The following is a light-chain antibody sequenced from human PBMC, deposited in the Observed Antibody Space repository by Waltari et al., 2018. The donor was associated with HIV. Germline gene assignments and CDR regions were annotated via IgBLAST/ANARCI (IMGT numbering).Light chain of an antibody. CDR3: QSYDSSLSVVV. Sequence: QSVLTQPPSVSGAPGQGVTISCTGSSSNIGAGSDVHWYQHLPGTSPKRHIYGNSNRPSGVPDRFSGSKSGTSASLAITGLQAEDESDYYCQSYDSSLSVVVFGGGTKLTVL. V-gene: IGLV1-40*01. CDR2: GNS. CDR1: SSNIGAGSD. J-gene: IGLJ2*01.